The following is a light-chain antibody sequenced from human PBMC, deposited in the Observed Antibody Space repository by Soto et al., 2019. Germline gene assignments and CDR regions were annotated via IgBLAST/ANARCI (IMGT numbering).Light chain of an antibody. V-gene: IGKV3-15*01. Sequence: EMVMTLSPATLSVSPGERVTLSCRASESVHRNLAWYQQKPGQGPSLLIYYASTRATGVPDRFTGSGSGTEFTLTISSLQSEDFGVYHCQHYSNWPPTFGPGTKVEIK. J-gene: IGKJ3*01. CDR1: ESVHRN. CDR2: YAS. CDR3: QHYSNWPPT.